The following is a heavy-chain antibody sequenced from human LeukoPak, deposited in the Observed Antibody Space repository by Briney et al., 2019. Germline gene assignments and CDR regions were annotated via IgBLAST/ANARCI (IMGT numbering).Heavy chain of an antibody. CDR2: INPSGGST. Sequence: ASVKVSCKASGYTFTSYYMHWVRQAPGQGLEWMGIINPSGGSTSYAQKFQGRVTMTRDTSTSTVYKELSSLRSEDTAVYYCARQAINYYDSSGYYDYWGQGTLVTVSS. V-gene: IGHV1-46*01. CDR3: ARQAINYYDSSGYYDY. J-gene: IGHJ4*02. D-gene: IGHD3-22*01. CDR1: GYTFTSYY.